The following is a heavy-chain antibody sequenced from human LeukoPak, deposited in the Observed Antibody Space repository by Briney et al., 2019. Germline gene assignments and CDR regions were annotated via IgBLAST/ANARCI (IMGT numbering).Heavy chain of an antibody. CDR1: GGSISSYY. V-gene: IGHV4-59*08. J-gene: IGHJ6*02. CDR3: ARQPNSGFYYAMDV. CDR2: IFYSGST. D-gene: IGHD3-10*01. Sequence: PSETLSLTCTVSGGSISSYYWSWIRHPPGKGLEWIGWIFYSGSTNYNPSLTSRVTISVDTSKNQFSLKLSSVTAADTAVYYCARQPNSGFYYAMDVWGQGTTVTVSS.